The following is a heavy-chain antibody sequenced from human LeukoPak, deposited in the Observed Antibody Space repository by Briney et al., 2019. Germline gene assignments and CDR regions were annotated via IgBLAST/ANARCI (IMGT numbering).Heavy chain of an antibody. J-gene: IGHJ4*02. CDR3: AREGASSSFGY. CDR1: GFTVSSNF. D-gene: IGHD6-13*01. V-gene: IGHV3-53*01. CDR2: LYSGGNT. Sequence: GGSLRLSCVVSGFTVSSNFMSWVRQAPGKGLEWVSVLYSGGNTYHADSVKGRFTISRDNSKNTLYLQMNSLRAEDTAVYYCAREGASSSFGYWGQGTLVTVSS.